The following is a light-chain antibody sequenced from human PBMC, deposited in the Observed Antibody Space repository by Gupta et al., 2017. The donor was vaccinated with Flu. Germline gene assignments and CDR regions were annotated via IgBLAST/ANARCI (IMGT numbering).Light chain of an antibody. CDR1: QSISNY. J-gene: IGKJ2*01. V-gene: IGKV1-39*01. CDR2: AAS. Sequence: VDRVAIPCLASQSISNYLNWYQQKPGKAPKLLIYAASSLQSGVPSRFSGSGSETDFTLTISSLQPEDFATYYCQQSYSILYTFGQGTKLEIK. CDR3: QQSYSILYT.